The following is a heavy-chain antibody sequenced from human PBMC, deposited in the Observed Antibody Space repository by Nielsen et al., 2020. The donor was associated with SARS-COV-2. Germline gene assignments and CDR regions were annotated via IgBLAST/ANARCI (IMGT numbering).Heavy chain of an antibody. CDR2: ISWNSGSI. D-gene: IGHD3-10*02. J-gene: IGHJ6*02. V-gene: IGHV3-9*01. CDR1: GFTFDDYA. CDR3: ATLFGEGYYYYGMDV. Sequence: GGSLRLSCAAPGFTFDDYAMHWVRQAPGKGLEWVSGISWNSGSIGYADSVKGRFTISRDNAKNSLYLQMNSLRAEDTALYYCATLFGEGYYYYGMDVWGQGTTVTVSS.